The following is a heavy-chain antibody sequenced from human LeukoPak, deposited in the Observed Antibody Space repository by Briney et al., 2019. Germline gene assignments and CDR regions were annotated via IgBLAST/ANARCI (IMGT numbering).Heavy chain of an antibody. D-gene: IGHD4-23*01. J-gene: IGHJ4*02. Sequence: GGSLRLSCAASGFTFSSYGMHWVRQAPGKGLEWVAVIWYDGSNKYYADSVKGRFTISRDNSKNTLYLQMNSLIAEDTAAYYCARDSLFGGNFVDDWGQGTLVTVSS. CDR3: ARDSLFGGNFVDD. CDR2: IWYDGSNK. CDR1: GFTFSSYG. V-gene: IGHV3-33*01.